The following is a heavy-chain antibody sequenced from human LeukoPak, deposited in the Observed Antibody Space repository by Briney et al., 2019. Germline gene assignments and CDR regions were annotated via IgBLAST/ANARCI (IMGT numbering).Heavy chain of an antibody. D-gene: IGHD3-22*01. J-gene: IGHJ5*02. Sequence: PGGSLRLSCAASGFTFSGCWMTWVRQAPGKGLEWVGRIRRNSDGGTIDYAAPVKGRFALSRDDSKNTLYLHMSSLQTEDTAVYYCATDFYDTTWGQGTLVTVSS. CDR1: GFTFSGCW. CDR3: ATDFYDTT. V-gene: IGHV3-15*01. CDR2: IRRNSDGGTI.